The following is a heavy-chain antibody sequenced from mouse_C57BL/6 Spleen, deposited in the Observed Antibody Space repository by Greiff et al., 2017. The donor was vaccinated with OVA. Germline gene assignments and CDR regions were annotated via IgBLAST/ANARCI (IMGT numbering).Heavy chain of an antibody. J-gene: IGHJ4*01. CDR1: GFTFSSYA. Sequence: DVQLVESGGGLVKPGGSLKLSCAASGFTFSSYAMSWVRQTPEKRLEWVATISDGGSYTYYPDNVKGRFTISRDNAKNNLYPQMSHLKSEDTAMYYCARGDYGSISYAMDYWGQGTSVTVSS. V-gene: IGHV5-4*01. CDR2: ISDGGSYT. D-gene: IGHD1-1*01. CDR3: ARGDYGSISYAMDY.